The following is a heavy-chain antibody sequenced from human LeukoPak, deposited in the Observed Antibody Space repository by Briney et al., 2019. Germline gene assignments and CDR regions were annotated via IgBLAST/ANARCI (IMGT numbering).Heavy chain of an antibody. Sequence: PSETLSLTCIVSGGSITSNTYFWDWIRQTPGKGLEWIGSIYYSGSTYYNPSLKSRVTISVDTSKNQFSLKLSSVTAADTAMYYCARGVGGASYYIDVWGRGTTVTISS. CDR3: ARGVGGASYYIDV. CDR1: GGSITSNTYF. CDR2: IYYSGST. V-gene: IGHV4-39*07. J-gene: IGHJ6*03. D-gene: IGHD6-19*01.